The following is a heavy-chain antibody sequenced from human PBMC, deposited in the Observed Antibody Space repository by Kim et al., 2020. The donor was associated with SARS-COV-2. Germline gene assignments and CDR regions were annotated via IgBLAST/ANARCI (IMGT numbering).Heavy chain of an antibody. CDR3: ARDEKQVRTNWFDP. J-gene: IGHJ5*02. V-gene: IGHV4-30-2*04. Sequence: NPSLKSRITISVDTSKYQFSLKLSSVTAADTAVYYCARDEKQVRTNWFDPWGQGTLVTVSS. D-gene: IGHD1-1*01.